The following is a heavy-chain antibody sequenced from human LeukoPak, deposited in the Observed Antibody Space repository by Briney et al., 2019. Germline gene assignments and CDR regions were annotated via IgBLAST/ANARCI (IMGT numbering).Heavy chain of an antibody. CDR1: GFTFSSYG. CDR2: ISYDGSNK. J-gene: IGHJ6*04. CDR3: AKDSSRYDITYGMDV. D-gene: IGHD3-9*01. Sequence: GGSLRLSCAASGFTFSSYGMHWVRQAPGKGLEWVAVISYDGSNKYYADFVKGRFTISRDNSKNTLYLQMNSLRAEDTAVYYCAKDSSRYDITYGMDVWGKGTTVTVSS. V-gene: IGHV3-30*18.